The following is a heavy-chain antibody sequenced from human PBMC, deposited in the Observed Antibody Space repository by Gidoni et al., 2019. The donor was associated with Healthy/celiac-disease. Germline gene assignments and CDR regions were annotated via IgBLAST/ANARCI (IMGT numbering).Heavy chain of an antibody. CDR1: GFTFSSYA. CDR3: AKKGGLYLYGDDVDY. CDR2: TRGSGGST. V-gene: IGHV3-23*01. D-gene: IGHD4-17*01. J-gene: IGHJ4*02. Sequence: EVQLLESGGGLVQPGGSLRLSCAASGFTFSSYAMRWVRQAPGKGLAWVSATRGSGGSTYYEDPVKGRFNISIDNSKNTLYLQSNSLRAEDTAVYYCAKKGGLYLYGDDVDYWGQGTLVTVSS.